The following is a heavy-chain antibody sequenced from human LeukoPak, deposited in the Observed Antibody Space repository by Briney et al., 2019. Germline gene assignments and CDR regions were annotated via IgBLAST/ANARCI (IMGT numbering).Heavy chain of an antibody. Sequence: SETLSLTCAVYGGSFSGYYWSWIRQPPGKGLEWIGEINHSGSTNYNPSLKSQVTISVDTSKNQFSLKLSSVTAADTAAYYCARGRTFHDYWGQGTLVTVSS. CDR2: INHSGST. CDR1: GGSFSGYY. V-gene: IGHV4-34*01. CDR3: ARGRTFHDY. J-gene: IGHJ4*02.